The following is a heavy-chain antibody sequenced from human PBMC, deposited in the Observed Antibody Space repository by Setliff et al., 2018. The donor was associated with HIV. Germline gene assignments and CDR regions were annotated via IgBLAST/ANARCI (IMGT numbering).Heavy chain of an antibody. Sequence: GGSLRLSCAASGFTFSNYEMNWVRQAPGKGLEWVSYISSSGSIIYYADSVKGRFTISRDNAKNSLYLQMNSLRAEDTAIYYCARSHIVVVTATPHYGMDVWGQGTTVTVSS. CDR1: GFTFSNYE. CDR3: ARSHIVVVTATPHYGMDV. V-gene: IGHV3-48*03. J-gene: IGHJ6*02. CDR2: ISSSGSII. D-gene: IGHD2-21*02.